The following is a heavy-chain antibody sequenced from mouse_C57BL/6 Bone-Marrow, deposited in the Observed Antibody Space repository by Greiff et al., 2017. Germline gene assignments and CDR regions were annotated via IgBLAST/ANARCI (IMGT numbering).Heavy chain of an antibody. CDR3: ARRGGTRDYYAMDY. V-gene: IGHV5-15*04. Sequence: DVHLVESGGGLVQPGGSLKLSCAASGFTFSDYGMAWVRQAPRKGPEWVAFISNLAYSIYYADTVTGRFTLSRENAKNTLYLEMSSLRSEDTAMYYCARRGGTRDYYAMDYWGQRTSVTVSS. CDR2: ISNLAYSI. J-gene: IGHJ4*01. CDR1: GFTFSDYG. D-gene: IGHD4-1*01.